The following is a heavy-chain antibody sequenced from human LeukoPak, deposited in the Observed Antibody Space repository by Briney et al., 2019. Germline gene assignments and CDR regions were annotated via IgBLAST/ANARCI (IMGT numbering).Heavy chain of an antibody. CDR3: ATQGYDSSGTGGPGAFDI. CDR2: VDPEDGET. Sequence: ASVKASCKVSGYTFTDYYMHWVQQAPGKGLEWMGLVDPEDGETIYAEKFQGRVTITADTSTDTAYMELSSLRSEDTAVYYCATQGYDSSGTGGPGAFDIWGQGTMVTVSS. J-gene: IGHJ3*02. V-gene: IGHV1-69-2*01. CDR1: GYTFTDYY. D-gene: IGHD3-22*01.